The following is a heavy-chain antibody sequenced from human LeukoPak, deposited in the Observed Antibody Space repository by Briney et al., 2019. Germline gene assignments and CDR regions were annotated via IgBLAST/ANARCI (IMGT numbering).Heavy chain of an antibody. CDR2: ISGSGGST. D-gene: IGHD2-15*01. CDR3: AKHSSTVVVVAADFAY. CDR1: RFTFSNYA. V-gene: IGHV3-23*01. Sequence: QPGGSLRLSCAASRFTFSNYAMSWVRQAPGKGLEWVSAISGSGGSTYYADSVKGRFTISRDNSKNTLYPQMNSLRAEDTAVYYCAKHSSTVVVVAADFAYWGQGTLVTVSS. J-gene: IGHJ4*02.